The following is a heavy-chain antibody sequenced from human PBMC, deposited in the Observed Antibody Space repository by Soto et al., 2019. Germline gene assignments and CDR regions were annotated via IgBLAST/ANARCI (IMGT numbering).Heavy chain of an antibody. D-gene: IGHD1-1*01. J-gene: IGHJ5*02. Sequence: EVQLVESGGGLVQPGGSLRLSCAASGSTFSSYSMNWVRQAPGKGLEWVSYISSSSSTIYYADSVKGRFTISRDNAKNSLYLQMNSLRDEDTAVYYCAREWNPLNWFDPWGQGTLVTVSS. V-gene: IGHV3-48*02. CDR1: GSTFSSYS. CDR3: AREWNPLNWFDP. CDR2: ISSSSSTI.